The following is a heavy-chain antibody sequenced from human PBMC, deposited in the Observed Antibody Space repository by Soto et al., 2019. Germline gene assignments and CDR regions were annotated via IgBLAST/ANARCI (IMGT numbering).Heavy chain of an antibody. J-gene: IGHJ6*03. CDR2: ISSSSSTI. V-gene: IGHV3-48*04. D-gene: IGHD2-2*01. Sequence: GGSLRLSCAASGFTFSSYSMNWVRQAPGKGLEWVSYISSSSSTIYYADSVKGRFTISRDNAKNSLYLQMNSLRAEDTAVYYCARDQLSQVVPAAYMDVWGKGTTVTVSS. CDR1: GFTFSSYS. CDR3: ARDQLSQVVPAAYMDV.